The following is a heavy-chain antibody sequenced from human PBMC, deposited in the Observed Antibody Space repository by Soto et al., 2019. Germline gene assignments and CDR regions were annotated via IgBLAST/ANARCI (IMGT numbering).Heavy chain of an antibody. CDR2: ISYDGSNN. J-gene: IGHJ6*02. V-gene: IGHV3-30*18. Sequence: QVQLVESGGGVVQPGTSLRLSCAASGFTFSSYGMHWVRQAPGKGLEWVAVISYDGSNNYYGDSVKGRFTISRDNSKNTLYLQMNSLRAEDTAVYYCAKDLRWLQLVGMDVWGQGTTVTVSS. CDR1: GFTFSSYG. D-gene: IGHD5-12*01. CDR3: AKDLRWLQLVGMDV.